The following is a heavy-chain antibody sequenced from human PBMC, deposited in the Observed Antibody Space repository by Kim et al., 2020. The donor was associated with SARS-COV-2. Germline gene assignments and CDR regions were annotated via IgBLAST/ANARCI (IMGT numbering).Heavy chain of an antibody. CDR3: ARDRMASSYYYYGMDV. J-gene: IGHJ6*02. Sequence: SVKGRFTISRDNAKNSLYLQMNSLRAEDTAVYYCARDRMASSYYYYGMDVWGQGTTVTVSS. V-gene: IGHV3-21*01.